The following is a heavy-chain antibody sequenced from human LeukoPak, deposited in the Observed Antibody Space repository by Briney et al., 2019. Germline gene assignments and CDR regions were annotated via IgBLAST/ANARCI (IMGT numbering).Heavy chain of an antibody. Sequence: ASVKVSCKASRYTFTCHYMHWVRQAPGQGLEWMGWINPDSGGTNYAQKFLGRLTMTRDTSISTAYMGLTRLRSDDTAVYYCARAYSGYDCDYWGQGTLVTVSS. CDR3: ARAYSGYDCDY. CDR1: RYTFTCHY. V-gene: IGHV1-2*02. D-gene: IGHD5-12*01. J-gene: IGHJ4*02. CDR2: INPDSGGT.